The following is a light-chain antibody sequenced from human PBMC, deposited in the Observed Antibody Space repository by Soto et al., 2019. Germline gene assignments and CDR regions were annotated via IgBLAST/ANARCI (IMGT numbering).Light chain of an antibody. J-gene: IGKJ4*01. CDR3: QQATIFPLT. Sequence: DIQMTQSPSSVSASVGDRVIITCRASQAFSNLLAWYQQKPGKAPKLLIYGASTLQGGVPSRFGGSESGTDFTLTISSLQPEDSATYYCQQATIFPLTFGGGTEVEIK. CDR1: QAFSNL. V-gene: IGKV1-12*01. CDR2: GAS.